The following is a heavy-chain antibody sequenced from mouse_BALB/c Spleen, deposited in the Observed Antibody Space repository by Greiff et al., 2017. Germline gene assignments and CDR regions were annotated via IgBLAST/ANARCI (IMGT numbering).Heavy chain of an antibody. CDR3: TRDGNYAWFAY. Sequence: EVMLVESGGGLVQPGGSMKLSCVASGFTFSNYWMNWVRQSPEKGLEWVAEIRLKSNNYATHYAESVKGRFTISRYDSKSSVYLQMNNLRAEDTGIYYCTRDGNYAWFAYWGQGTLVTVSA. CDR1: GFTFSNYW. CDR2: IRLKSNNYAT. J-gene: IGHJ3*01. V-gene: IGHV6-6*02. D-gene: IGHD2-1*01.